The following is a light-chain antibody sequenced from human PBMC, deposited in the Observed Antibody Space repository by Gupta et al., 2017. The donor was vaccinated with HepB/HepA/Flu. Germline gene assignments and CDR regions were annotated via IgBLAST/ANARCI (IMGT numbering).Light chain of an antibody. CDR1: KLGEKY. Sequence: SYELTQPPSVSVSPGQTASITCSGDKLGEKYACWYQQKPGQSPVLGIYQDSKRHSGIPERFSGSNSGNKDDLTISGTQAMDEADYYCQAWDSSTGVFGGGTKLTVL. V-gene: IGLV3-1*01. CDR3: QAWDSSTGV. J-gene: IGLJ2*01. CDR2: QDS.